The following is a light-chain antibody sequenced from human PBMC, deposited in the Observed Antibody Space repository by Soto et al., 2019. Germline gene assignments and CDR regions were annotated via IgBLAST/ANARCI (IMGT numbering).Light chain of an antibody. Sequence: AIQMTQSPSSLSASVGDRVTITCRASQGIRNDLGWYQQNTGKAPKLLIYAASSLQSEVPSRFSGSGSGTDFTLTISSLQPEDFATYYCLQDYNYPYTFGQGTKLEIK. J-gene: IGKJ2*01. CDR1: QGIRND. CDR2: AAS. CDR3: LQDYNYPYT. V-gene: IGKV1-6*01.